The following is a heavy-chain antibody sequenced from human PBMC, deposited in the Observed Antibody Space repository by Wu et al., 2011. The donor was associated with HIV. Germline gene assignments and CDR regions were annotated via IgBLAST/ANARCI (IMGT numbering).Heavy chain of an antibody. CDR3: ARRIRGSSLDYYYYFMDV. J-gene: IGHJ6*04. V-gene: IGHV1-69*14. CDR2: IIPIFGTA. CDR1: GGTFSSYA. Sequence: QVQLVQSGAEVKKPGSSVKVSCKASGGTFSSYAISWVRQAPGQGLEWMGGIIPIFGTASYAQKFQGRVTITADKSTSTAYMELSSLRSEDTAVYYCARRIRGSSLDYYYYFMDVWGKGTTVTVVL. D-gene: IGHD1-14*01.